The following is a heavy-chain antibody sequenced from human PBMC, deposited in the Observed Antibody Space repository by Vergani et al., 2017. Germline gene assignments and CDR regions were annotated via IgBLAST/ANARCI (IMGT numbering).Heavy chain of an antibody. J-gene: IGHJ4*02. V-gene: IGHV4-30-2*01. CDR1: GGSISSGGYS. D-gene: IGHD2-15*01. Sequence: QLQLQESGSGLVKPSQTLSLTCAVSGGSISSGGYSWSWLRQPPGKGLEWNGYIYHSGSTYYNPSLKSRVTISVDRSKNQFSLKLSSVTAADTAVYYCARCGDISSSFDYWGQGTLVTVSS. CDR2: IYHSGST. CDR3: ARCGDISSSFDY.